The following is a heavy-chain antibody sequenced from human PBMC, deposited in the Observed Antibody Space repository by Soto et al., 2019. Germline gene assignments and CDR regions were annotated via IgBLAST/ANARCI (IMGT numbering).Heavy chain of an antibody. CDR1: GYTFTGYY. V-gene: IGHV1-2*04. CDR3: AATSSSSPPGGYYYYGMDV. J-gene: IGHJ6*02. CDR2: INPNSGGT. Sequence: ASVKVSCKAPGYTFTGYYMHWVRQAPGQGLEWMGWINPNSGGTNYAQKFQGWVTMTRDTSISTAYMELSRLRSDDTAVYYCAATSSSSPPGGYYYYGMDVWGQGTTVTVSS. D-gene: IGHD6-6*01.